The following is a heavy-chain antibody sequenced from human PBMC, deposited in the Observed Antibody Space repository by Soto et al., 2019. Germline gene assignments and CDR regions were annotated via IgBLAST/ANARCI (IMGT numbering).Heavy chain of an antibody. CDR2: IDASSTHI. D-gene: IGHD3-16*01. J-gene: IGHJ4*02. V-gene: IGHV3-21*01. Sequence: VGSLRLSCAASGFSFSTYNMNWFRQAPGNGLEWVSSIDASSTHIYYADSVKGRFTISRDNGKSSLYLQMDSLRAEDTALYYCVRQKYDFLVDHWGQGTLVTVS. CDR1: GFSFSTYN. CDR3: VRQKYDFLVDH.